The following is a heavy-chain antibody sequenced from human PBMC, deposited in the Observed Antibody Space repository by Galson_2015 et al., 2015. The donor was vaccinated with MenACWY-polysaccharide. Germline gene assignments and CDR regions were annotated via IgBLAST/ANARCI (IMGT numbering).Heavy chain of an antibody. V-gene: IGHV3-23*01. Sequence: SLRLSCAASGFTFSTYSMTWVRQAPGKGLEWVSTIGGSGSNTHYADSVKGRFTLSRDNSKNTLSLQMNSLRAEDTAVYYCARVRYSTGKYQFDYWGQGTLVAVSS. J-gene: IGHJ4*02. CDR2: IGGSGSNT. D-gene: IGHD2-2*01. CDR3: ARVRYSTGKYQFDY. CDR1: GFTFSTYS.